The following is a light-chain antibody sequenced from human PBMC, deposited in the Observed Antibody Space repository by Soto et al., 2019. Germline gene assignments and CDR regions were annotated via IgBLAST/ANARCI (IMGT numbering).Light chain of an antibody. Sequence: QSALTQPRSVSGSPGQSVTISCTGTSSDVGVYNYVSWYQQHPGKAPKLMIYDVSNRPSGVPDRFSGSKSGNTASLTISGLQAEVEADYYCSSYAGSYTYVFGTGTKLTVL. J-gene: IGLJ1*01. CDR2: DVS. CDR3: SSYAGSYTYV. CDR1: SSDVGVYNY. V-gene: IGLV2-11*01.